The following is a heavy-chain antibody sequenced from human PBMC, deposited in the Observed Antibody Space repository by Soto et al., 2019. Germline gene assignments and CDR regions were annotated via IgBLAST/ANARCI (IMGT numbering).Heavy chain of an antibody. CDR1: GYTFFTYD. J-gene: IGHJ5*02. V-gene: IGHV1-18*01. D-gene: IGHD5-12*01. Sequence: QVHLVQSGVEVKTPGASVKVSCQASGYTFFTYDISWVRQAPGQGLEWMGWISTYSGYTKYAQKFQGRVTMTTDTSTTTAYLELRSLRSDDTAVYYCARHHGPTTSENVFDPWGQGTLVTVSS. CDR3: ARHHGPTTSENVFDP. CDR2: ISTYSGYT.